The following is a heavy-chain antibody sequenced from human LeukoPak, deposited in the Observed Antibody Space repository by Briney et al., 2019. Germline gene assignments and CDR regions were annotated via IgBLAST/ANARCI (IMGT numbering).Heavy chain of an antibody. CDR2: INHSGST. J-gene: IGHJ4*02. CDR3: ARMGSYRYLAHFDY. D-gene: IGHD3-16*02. Sequence: SETLSLTCAVYGGSFSGYYWSWIRQPPGKGLEWIGEINHSGSTNYNPSLKSRVTISVDTSKNQFSLKLSSVTAADTAVYYCARMGSYRYLAHFDYWGQGTLVTVSS. CDR1: GGSFSGYY. V-gene: IGHV4-34*01.